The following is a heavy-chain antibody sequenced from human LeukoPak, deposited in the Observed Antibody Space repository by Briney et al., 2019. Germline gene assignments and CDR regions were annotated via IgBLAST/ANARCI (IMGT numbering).Heavy chain of an antibody. CDR1: GGSFSGYY. D-gene: IGHD3-3*01. CDR2: INHSGST. V-gene: IGHV4-34*01. CDR3: ARGGWSKFDY. Sequence: PETLSLTCAVYGGSFSGYYWSWIRQPPGKGLEWVGEINHSGSTNYNPSLKSRVTISVDTSKNQFSLKLSSVTAADTAVYYCARGGWSKFDYWGQGTLVTVSS. J-gene: IGHJ4*02.